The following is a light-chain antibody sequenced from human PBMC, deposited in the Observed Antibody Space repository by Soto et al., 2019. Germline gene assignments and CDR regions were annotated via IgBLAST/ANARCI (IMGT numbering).Light chain of an antibody. Sequence: VLTQSPATVSLNKGEGATLSFSSRQSVGGYLAWYQQTSGQPPRLLIYDVSNRATGIPARFSGSGSGTDFTLTFIILEPEDFAVYYCQQYNIWWTFGQGTMVDIK. V-gene: IGKV3-11*01. CDR2: DVS. J-gene: IGKJ1*01. CDR3: QQYNIWWT. CDR1: QSVGGY.